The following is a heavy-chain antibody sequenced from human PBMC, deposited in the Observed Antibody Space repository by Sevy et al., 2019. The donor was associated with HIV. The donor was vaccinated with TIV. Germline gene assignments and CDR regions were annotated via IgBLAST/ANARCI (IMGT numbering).Heavy chain of an antibody. CDR3: ARDQREIAVSGAFDI. Sequence: GGSLRLSCAASGFTFSSYWMSWVRQAPGKGLEWVANIKQDGSEKYYVDSVKGRFTISRDNAKNSPYLQMNSLRAEDTAVYYCARDQREIAVSGAFDIWGQGTMVTVSS. CDR2: IKQDGSEK. V-gene: IGHV3-7*03. CDR1: GFTFSSYW. J-gene: IGHJ3*02. D-gene: IGHD6-19*01.